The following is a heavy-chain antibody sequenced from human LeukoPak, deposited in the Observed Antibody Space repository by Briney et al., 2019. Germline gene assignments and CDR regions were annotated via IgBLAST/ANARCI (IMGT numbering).Heavy chain of an antibody. D-gene: IGHD6-19*01. V-gene: IGHV3-21*01. Sequence: GGSLRLSCAASGFTFDDYTIHWVRQPPGKGLEWVSSISSSSSYIYYADSVKGRFTISRDNAKNSLFLQMDSLRAEDTAVYYCARSLAVAGESVDYWGQGTLVTVSS. CDR3: ARSLAVAGESVDY. CDR2: ISSSSSYI. J-gene: IGHJ4*02. CDR1: GFTFDDYT.